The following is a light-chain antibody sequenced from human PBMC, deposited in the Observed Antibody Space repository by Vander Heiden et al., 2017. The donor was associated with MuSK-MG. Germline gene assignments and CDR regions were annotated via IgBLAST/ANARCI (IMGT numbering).Light chain of an antibody. CDR1: QSIFNY. CDR2: DAS. V-gene: IGKV3-11*01. J-gene: IGKJ5*01. CDR3: QQRSNWPPIT. Sequence: SRASQSIFNYLAWYQQKPGQAPRLLIYDASNRATGIPARVSGSGSGTDFTLTISSLEPEDFGVYDCQQRSNWPPITFGQGTRLEMK.